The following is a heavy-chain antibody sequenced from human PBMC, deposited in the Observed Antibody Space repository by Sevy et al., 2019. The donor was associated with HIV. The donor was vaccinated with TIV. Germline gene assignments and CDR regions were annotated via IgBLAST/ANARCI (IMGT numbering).Heavy chain of an antibody. CDR3: VRVPNYGDYGIDY. V-gene: IGHV3-21*01. Sequence: GGSLRLSCAASGFTSTRHSMNWVRQAPGKGLEWVSYISSSSSYIYYANSVKGRFTISRDNAKNSVYLQMNSLRAEDTAVYYCVRVPNYGDYGIDYWGQGTLVTVSS. J-gene: IGHJ4*02. CDR1: GFTSTRHS. CDR2: ISSSSSYI. D-gene: IGHD4-17*01.